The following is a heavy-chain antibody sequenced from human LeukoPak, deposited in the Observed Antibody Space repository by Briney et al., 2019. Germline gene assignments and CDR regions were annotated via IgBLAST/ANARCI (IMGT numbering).Heavy chain of an antibody. CDR1: GGSISSSSYY. V-gene: IGHV4-39*01. CDR2: IYYSGST. Sequence: PSETLSLTCTVSGGSISSSSYYWGWIRQPPGKGLEWIGGIYYSGSTYYNPSLKSRVTISVDTSKNHLSLKLSSVTAADTAVYYCARHDRDSNSRGGVFDPWGQGTLVTVSS. CDR3: ARHDRDSNSRGGVFDP. J-gene: IGHJ5*02. D-gene: IGHD6-6*01.